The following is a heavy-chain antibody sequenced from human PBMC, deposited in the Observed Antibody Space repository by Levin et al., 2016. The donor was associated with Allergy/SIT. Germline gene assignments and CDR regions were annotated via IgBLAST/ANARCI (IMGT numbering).Heavy chain of an antibody. CDR3: ARAQPEGYFDY. V-gene: IGHV1-69*04. Sequence: SVKVSCKASGGTFSSYAISWVRQAPGQGLEWMGRIIPILGIANYAQKFQGRVTITADKSTSTAYMELSSLRSEDTAVYYCARAQPEGYFDYWGQGTLVTVSS. J-gene: IGHJ4*02. CDR2: IIPILGIA. CDR1: GGTFSSYA.